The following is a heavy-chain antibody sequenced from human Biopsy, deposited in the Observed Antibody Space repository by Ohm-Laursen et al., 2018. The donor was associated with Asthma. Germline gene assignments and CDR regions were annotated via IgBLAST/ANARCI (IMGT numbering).Heavy chain of an antibody. D-gene: IGHD6-19*01. CDR1: GASIKTDDHY. CDR2: IHYSGGT. CDR3: ARASVAASSNWFDP. V-gene: IGHV4-30-4*02. Sequence: PSDTLSLTCTVSGASIKTDDHYWSWLRQPPGKGLKWFGFIHYSGGTSYNPSLKGGVTISVDTSKNQFSLKLSSVTAADTAVYYCARASVAASSNWFDPWGQGTLVTVSS. J-gene: IGHJ5*02.